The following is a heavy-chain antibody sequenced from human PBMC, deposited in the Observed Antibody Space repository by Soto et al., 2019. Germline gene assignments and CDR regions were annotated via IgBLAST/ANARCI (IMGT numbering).Heavy chain of an antibody. J-gene: IGHJ4*02. CDR3: AKRSSSSTFDY. CDR1: GFTFSSYA. Sequence: EVQLLESGGGLVQPGECLRLSCAASGFTFSSYAMSWVRQAPGKGLEWVSVISGSDDSTYYADSVKGRFTISRDNSKNTLYLQMNSLRAEDTAVYYCAKRSSSSTFDYWGQGTLVTVSS. CDR2: ISGSDDST. D-gene: IGHD6-6*01. V-gene: IGHV3-23*01.